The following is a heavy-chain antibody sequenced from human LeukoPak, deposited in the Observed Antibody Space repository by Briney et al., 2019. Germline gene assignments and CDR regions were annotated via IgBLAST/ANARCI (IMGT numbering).Heavy chain of an antibody. CDR2: INPNSGGT. Sequence: ASVKVSCTASGYTFTGYYMHWVRQAPGQGLEWMGWINPNSGGTNYAQKFQGRVTMTRDTSISTAYMELSRLRSDDTAVYYCARAIPRIAVAGFDYWGKGTLVTVSS. CDR3: ARAIPRIAVAGFDY. J-gene: IGHJ4*02. D-gene: IGHD6-19*01. V-gene: IGHV1-2*02. CDR1: GYTFTGYY.